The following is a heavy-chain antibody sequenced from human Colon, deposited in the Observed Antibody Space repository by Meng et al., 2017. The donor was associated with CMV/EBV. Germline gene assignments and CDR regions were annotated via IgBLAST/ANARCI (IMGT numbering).Heavy chain of an antibody. CDR1: GFTFSSYS. V-gene: IGHV3-74*01. Sequence: GESLKISCAASGFTFSSYSMHWVRQAPGKGLELVSDINGDGSDTNYADSVKGRFTISRDNGKNTLYLQMNGLRTEDTAVYYCSVILASGPRRYYGMNVWGQGTAVTVSS. D-gene: IGHD3/OR15-3a*01. J-gene: IGHJ6*02. CDR2: INGDGSDT. CDR3: SVILASGPRRYYGMNV.